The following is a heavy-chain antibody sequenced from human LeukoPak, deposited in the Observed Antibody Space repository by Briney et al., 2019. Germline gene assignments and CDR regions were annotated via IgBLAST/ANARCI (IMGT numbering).Heavy chain of an antibody. J-gene: IGHJ4*02. CDR1: GFTFSSYA. CDR3: ARDRDSSGTSDY. Sequence: PGGSLRLSCAASGFTFSSYAMGWVRQAPGKGLEWVSAISGSGGSTYYADSVKGRLTISRDNSKNTLYLQMNSLRAEDTAVYYCARDRDSSGTSDYCGQGTLVT. D-gene: IGHD6-19*01. CDR2: ISGSGGST. V-gene: IGHV3-23*01.